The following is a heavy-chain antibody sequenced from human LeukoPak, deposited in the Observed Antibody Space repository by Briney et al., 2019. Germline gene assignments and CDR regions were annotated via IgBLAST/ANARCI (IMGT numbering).Heavy chain of an antibody. D-gene: IGHD2-21*02. Sequence: GGSLRLSCAASGFTFDDYAMHWVRQAPGKGLEWVSTVSGSGGRTYYADSVKGRFTVSRDHSKNTLFLQMNSLRAEDTAVYYCARDPQPAYCGGDCYSGDDAFDIWGQGTMVTVSS. V-gene: IGHV3-23*01. CDR2: VSGSGGRT. CDR1: GFTFDDYA. J-gene: IGHJ3*02. CDR3: ARDPQPAYCGGDCYSGDDAFDI.